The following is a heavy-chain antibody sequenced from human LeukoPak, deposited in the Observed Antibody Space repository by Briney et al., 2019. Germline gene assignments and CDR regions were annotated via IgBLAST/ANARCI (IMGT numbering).Heavy chain of an antibody. J-gene: IGHJ4*02. CDR2: IKQDGSDK. Sequence: GDSLRLSCAASGFTFTKYWMTWVRQAPGKGLEWVGNIKQDGSDKNYMDSVKGRFTISRDNTKNSVYLQMSSLRAEDTAVYYCARGGSYFDYWGQGTLVTVSS. CDR1: GFTFTKYW. V-gene: IGHV3-7*01. CDR3: ARGGSYFDY. D-gene: IGHD1-26*01.